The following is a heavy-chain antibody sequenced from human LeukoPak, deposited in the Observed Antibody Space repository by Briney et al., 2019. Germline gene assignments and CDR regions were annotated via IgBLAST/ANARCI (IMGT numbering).Heavy chain of an antibody. D-gene: IGHD1-26*01. Sequence: ASVKVPCKASGGTFSSYAISWVRQAPGQGLEWMGGIIPIFGTANYAQKFQGRVTITADESTSTAYMELSSLRSEDTAVYYCARSMWELLGYFDYWGQGTLVTVSS. CDR1: GGTFSSYA. J-gene: IGHJ4*02. CDR2: IIPIFGTA. V-gene: IGHV1-69*13. CDR3: ARSMWELLGYFDY.